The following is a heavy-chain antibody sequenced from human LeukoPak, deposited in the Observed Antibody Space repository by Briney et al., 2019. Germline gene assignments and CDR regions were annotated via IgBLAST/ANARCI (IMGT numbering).Heavy chain of an antibody. V-gene: IGHV3-30*18. Sequence: PGGSLRLSCAASGFTFSSYGMHWVRQAPGKGLEWVAVISYDGSNKYHADSVKGRFTISRDNSKNTLYLQMNSLRAEDTAVYYCAKGIVVVPAAKVGDWYFDLWGRGTLVTVSS. CDR3: AKGIVVVPAAKVGDWYFDL. D-gene: IGHD2-2*01. CDR2: ISYDGSNK. CDR1: GFTFSSYG. J-gene: IGHJ2*01.